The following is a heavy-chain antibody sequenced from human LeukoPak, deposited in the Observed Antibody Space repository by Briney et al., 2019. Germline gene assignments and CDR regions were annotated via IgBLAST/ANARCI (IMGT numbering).Heavy chain of an antibody. CDR3: ARVVDTAMAPDAFDI. J-gene: IGHJ3*02. Sequence: GGSLRLSCAASGFTFSSYGMSWVRQAPGKGLEWVSGINWNGGSTGYADSVKGRFTISRDNAKNSLYLQMNSLRAEDTALYYCARVVDTAMAPDAFDIWGQGTMVTVSS. CDR2: INWNGGST. V-gene: IGHV3-20*04. CDR1: GFTFSSYG. D-gene: IGHD5-18*01.